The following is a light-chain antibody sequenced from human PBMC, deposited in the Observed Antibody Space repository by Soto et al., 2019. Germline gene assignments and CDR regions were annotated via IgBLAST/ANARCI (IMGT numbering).Light chain of an antibody. CDR2: DAS. Sequence: EIVLTQSPATLSLSPGESATLSCWASQSVSSSLAWYQQKPGQAPRLLIYDASKKATGIPARFSGSGSGTDFTLTISSLEPVDFAVYYCQQRSTWPRTFGQGTKVEI. CDR1: QSVSSS. J-gene: IGKJ1*01. CDR3: QQRSTWPRT. V-gene: IGKV3-11*01.